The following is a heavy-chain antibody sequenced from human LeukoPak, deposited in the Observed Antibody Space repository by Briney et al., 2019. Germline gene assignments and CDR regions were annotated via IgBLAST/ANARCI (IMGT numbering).Heavy chain of an antibody. J-gene: IGHJ4*02. Sequence: PGRSLRLSCAASGFTFDDYAMHWVRQAPGKGLEWVSGISWNSGSIGYADSVKGRFTISRDNAKNSLYLQMNSLRAEDMALYYCAKGYCSGGSCCLDYWGQGTLSPSPQ. CDR2: ISWNSGSI. V-gene: IGHV3-9*03. CDR1: GFTFDDYA. CDR3: AKGYCSGGSCCLDY. D-gene: IGHD2-15*01.